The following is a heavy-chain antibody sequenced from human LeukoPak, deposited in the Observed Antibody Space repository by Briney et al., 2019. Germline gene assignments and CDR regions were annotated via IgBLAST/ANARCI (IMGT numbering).Heavy chain of an antibody. D-gene: IGHD6-6*01. CDR1: GGSISTYY. J-gene: IGHJ4*02. Sequence: SETLSLTSTVSGGSISTYYWSWIRRPPGKGLEWIAYIHASGPTNYNPSLKSRITISVDTSKNQFSLKLSSVTAADTAVYYCARHDAGIAARPFDNWGQGTLVTVSS. CDR3: ARHDAGIAARPFDN. V-gene: IGHV4-4*09. CDR2: IHASGPT.